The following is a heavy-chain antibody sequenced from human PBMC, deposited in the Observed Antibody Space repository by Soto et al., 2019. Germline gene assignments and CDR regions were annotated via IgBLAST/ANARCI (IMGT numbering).Heavy chain of an antibody. D-gene: IGHD5-12*01. J-gene: IGHJ4*02. CDR1: GYTFTGYY. CDR2: INPNSGGT. Sequence: ASVKVSCKASGYTFTGYYMHWVRQAPGQGLEWMGWINPNSGGTNYAQKFQGRVTMTRDTSISTAFIELSRLRSDDAAVYYCARLPRGYSGYDDYWGQGTLVTVSS. CDR3: ARLPRGYSGYDDY. V-gene: IGHV1-2*02.